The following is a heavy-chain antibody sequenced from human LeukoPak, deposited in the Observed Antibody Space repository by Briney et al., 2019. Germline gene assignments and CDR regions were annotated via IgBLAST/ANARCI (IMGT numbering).Heavy chain of an antibody. Sequence: PGGSLRLSCAASGFTFSSYAMHWVRQAPGKGLEYVSGISSNGGRTYYANSVKDRFTISRDNSKNTLYLQMGSLRAEDMAVYYCARLTNYYYDSSGYYYSPAYYFDYWGQGTLVTV. CDR3: ARLTNYYYDSSGYYYSPAYYFDY. V-gene: IGHV3-64*01. J-gene: IGHJ4*02. D-gene: IGHD3-22*01. CDR1: GFTFSSYA. CDR2: ISSNGGRT.